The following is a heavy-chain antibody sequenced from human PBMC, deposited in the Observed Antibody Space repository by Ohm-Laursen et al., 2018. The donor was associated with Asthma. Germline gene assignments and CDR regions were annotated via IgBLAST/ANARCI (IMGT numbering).Heavy chain of an antibody. CDR3: ARDGRGFDP. CDR2: ISYDGSNK. Sequence: RSLRLSCTATGFTFSSYGMHWVRQAPGKGLEWVAVISYDGSNKYYADSVKGRFTISRDNSKNTLYLQMNSLRAEDTAVYYCARDGRGFDPWGQGTLVTVSS. J-gene: IGHJ5*02. V-gene: IGHV3-30*03. CDR1: GFTFSSYG.